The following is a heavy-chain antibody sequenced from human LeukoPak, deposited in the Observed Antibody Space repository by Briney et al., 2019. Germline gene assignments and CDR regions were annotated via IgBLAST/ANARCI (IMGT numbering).Heavy chain of an antibody. J-gene: IGHJ5*02. CDR1: GYTFTGYY. V-gene: IGHV1-2*02. CDR2: INPNSGGT. D-gene: IGHD3-10*01. Sequence: ASVKVSCKASGYTFTGYYMHWVRQAPGQGLEWMGWINPNSGGTNYAQKFQGRVTMTRDTSISTAYMELSRLRSDDTAVYYCARVRYYYGSGSSSNWFDPWGQGTLVTVSS. CDR3: ARVRYYYGSGSSSNWFDP.